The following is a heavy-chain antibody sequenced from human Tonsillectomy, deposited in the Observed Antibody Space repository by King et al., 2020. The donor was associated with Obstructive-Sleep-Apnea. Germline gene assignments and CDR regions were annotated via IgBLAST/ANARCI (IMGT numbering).Heavy chain of an antibody. CDR3: VGGYDRDYFDH. CDR1: GFTFSTYA. V-gene: IGHV3-23*04. Sequence: VQLVESGGGLAQPGGSLRLSCAGSGFTFSTYAMTWVRQAPGKGLEWVSAISGAGDRTYYAESLRGRFTISRENSKNTVYLQINSLRAEDTAIYYCVGGYDRDYFDHWGQGTLVTVSS. J-gene: IGHJ4*02. D-gene: IGHD5-12*01. CDR2: ISGAGDRT.